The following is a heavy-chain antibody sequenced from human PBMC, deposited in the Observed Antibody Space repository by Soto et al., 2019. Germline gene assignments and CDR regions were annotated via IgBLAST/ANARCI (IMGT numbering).Heavy chain of an antibody. J-gene: IGHJ4*02. D-gene: IGHD1-26*01. Sequence: GGSLRLSCAASGFTFGSYAMRWVRQAPGKGLEWVSAISGSGGSTYYADSVKGRFTVSRDNSKNTLYLQMNSLRAEDTAVYYCARRGSGSYYDYWGQGTLVTVSS. V-gene: IGHV3-23*01. CDR2: ISGSGGST. CDR3: ARRGSGSYYDY. CDR1: GFTFGSYA.